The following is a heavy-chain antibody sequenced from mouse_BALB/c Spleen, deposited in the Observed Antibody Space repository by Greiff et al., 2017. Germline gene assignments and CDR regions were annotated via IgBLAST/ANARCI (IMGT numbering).Heavy chain of an antibody. Sequence: VMLVESGPGLVAPSQSLSITCTVSGFSLTSYGVHWVRQPPGKGLEWLGVIWAGGSTNYNSALMSRLSISKDNSKSQVFLKMNSLQTDDTAMYYCARAYYGYDGYYFDYWGQGTTLTVSS. CDR1: GFSLTSYG. V-gene: IGHV2-9*02. CDR3: ARAYYGYDGYYFDY. D-gene: IGHD2-9*01. CDR2: IWAGGST. J-gene: IGHJ2*01.